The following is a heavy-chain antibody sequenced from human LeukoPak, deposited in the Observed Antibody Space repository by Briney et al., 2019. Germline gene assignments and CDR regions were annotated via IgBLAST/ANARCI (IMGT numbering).Heavy chain of an antibody. Sequence: SETLSLTCTVSGGSISSSSYYWGWVRQPPGKGLEWIGSIYYSGSTYYNPSLKSRVTISVDTSKNQFSLKLSSVTAADTAVYYCARHGSGDPWYFDLWGRGTLVTVSS. CDR1: GGSISSSSYY. CDR3: ARHGSGDPWYFDL. CDR2: IYYSGST. D-gene: IGHD3-10*01. J-gene: IGHJ2*01. V-gene: IGHV4-39*01.